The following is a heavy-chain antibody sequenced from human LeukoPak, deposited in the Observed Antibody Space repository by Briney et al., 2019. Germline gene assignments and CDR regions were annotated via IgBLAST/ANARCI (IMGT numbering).Heavy chain of an antibody. Sequence: PGGSLRLSCAASGFTFRSYGMHWVRQAPGKGLEWVAAISHDGRNEYYADSVKGRSTISRDNFKNTVYLQMNSLRPEDTAVYYCAKEARSVRNDLKFDSWGQGTLVTVSS. CDR1: GFTFRSYG. D-gene: IGHD1-1*01. CDR2: ISHDGRNE. CDR3: AKEARSVRNDLKFDS. V-gene: IGHV3-30*18. J-gene: IGHJ4*02.